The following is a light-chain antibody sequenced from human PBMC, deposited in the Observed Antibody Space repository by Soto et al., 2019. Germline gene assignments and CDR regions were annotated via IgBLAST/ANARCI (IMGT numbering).Light chain of an antibody. V-gene: IGLV2-8*01. CDR3: QSYDSNLIGLI. CDR2: EVS. Sequence: QSVLTQPPSASGSPGQSVTISCTGTSSDVGGYNYVSWYQQHPGKAPKLMIYEVSKRPSGVPDRFSGSKSGNTASLTVSGLQAEDEADFYCQSYDSNLIGLIFGGGTKVTVL. CDR1: SSDVGGYNY. J-gene: IGLJ2*01.